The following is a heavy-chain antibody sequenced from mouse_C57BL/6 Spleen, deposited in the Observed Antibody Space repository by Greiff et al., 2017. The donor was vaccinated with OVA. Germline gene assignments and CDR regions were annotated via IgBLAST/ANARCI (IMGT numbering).Heavy chain of an antibody. CDR2: IYPGDGDT. CDR1: GYAFSSYW. Sequence: VQLQQSGAELVKPGASVKISCKASGYAFSSYWMNWVKQRPGKGLEWIGQIYPGDGDTNYNGKFKGKATLTADKSSSTAYMQLSSLTSEDSAVYFCARCLYSNFFDYWGQGTTLTVSS. V-gene: IGHV1-80*01. CDR3: ARCLYSNFFDY. D-gene: IGHD2-5*01. J-gene: IGHJ2*01.